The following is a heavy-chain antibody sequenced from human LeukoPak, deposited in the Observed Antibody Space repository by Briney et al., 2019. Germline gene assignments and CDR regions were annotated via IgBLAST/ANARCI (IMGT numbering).Heavy chain of an antibody. D-gene: IGHD3-22*01. Sequence: GGSLRLSCAASGFTFSSYGTHWVRQAPGKGLEWMAFIRYDGSNKYYADSVKGRFTISRDNSKNTLYLQMNSLRAEDTAVYYCAKDPRRPYYYDSSGYAFDIWGQGTMVTVSS. CDR2: IRYDGSNK. V-gene: IGHV3-30*02. J-gene: IGHJ3*02. CDR3: AKDPRRPYYYDSSGYAFDI. CDR1: GFTFSSYG.